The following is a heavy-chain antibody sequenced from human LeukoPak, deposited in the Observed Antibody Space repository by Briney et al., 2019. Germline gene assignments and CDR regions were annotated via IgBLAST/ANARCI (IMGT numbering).Heavy chain of an antibody. V-gene: IGHV4-34*01. Sequence: SETLSLTCAVYGGSFSGYYWSWIRQPPGKGLQWIGEINHSGSTNYNPSLKSRVTISVDTSKNQFSLKLSSVTAADTAVYYCARGQYQLLYKWRRYNWFDPWGQGTLVTVSS. CDR1: GGSFSGYY. CDR3: ARGQYQLLYKWRRYNWFDP. J-gene: IGHJ5*02. D-gene: IGHD2-2*02. CDR2: INHSGST.